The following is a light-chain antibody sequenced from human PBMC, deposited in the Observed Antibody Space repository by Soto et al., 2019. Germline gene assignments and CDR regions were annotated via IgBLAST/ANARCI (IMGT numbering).Light chain of an antibody. CDR2: KVS. J-gene: IGKJ2*01. V-gene: IGKV2-30*02. Sequence: DVVMTQSPLSLTVTLGQPASISCRSSQSLVHSDGSTYLHWFQQRPGQSPRRLIYKVSNRDSGVPDRFSGSWSGTDFTLKISRVEAEDVGVYYCMQGTFWPYTFGQGTKLEI. CDR3: MQGTFWPYT. CDR1: QSLVHSDGSTY.